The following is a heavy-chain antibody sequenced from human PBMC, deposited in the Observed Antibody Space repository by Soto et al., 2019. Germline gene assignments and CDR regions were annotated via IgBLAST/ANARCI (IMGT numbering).Heavy chain of an antibody. D-gene: IGHD6-13*01. CDR2: VHSGGST. J-gene: IGHJ4*02. V-gene: IGHV3-66*01. CDR1: GFTVSGNY. CDR3: ARDSDSTSWGNFDS. Sequence: EVQLVESGGGLVQPGGSLRLSCAASGFTVSGNYMSWVRQAPGKGLEWVSIVHSGGSTYYSDSVKGRFTISRDNSKNMLYLQMNSLRAEDTAVYYCARDSDSTSWGNFDSWGQGTLVTVSS.